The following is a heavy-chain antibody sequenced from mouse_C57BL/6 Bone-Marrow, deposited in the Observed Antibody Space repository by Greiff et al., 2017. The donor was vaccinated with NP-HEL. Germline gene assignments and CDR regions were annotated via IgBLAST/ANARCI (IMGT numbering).Heavy chain of an antibody. D-gene: IGHD1-1*01. V-gene: IGHV1-69*01. Sequence: QVQLQQPGAELVMPGASVKLSCKASGYTFTSYWMHWVKQRPGQGLEWIGEIDPSASYTNYNQKFKGKSTLTVDKSSSTAYMQLSSLTSEDSAVYYCARGATVVPTLYYFDYWGQGTTLTVSS. CDR2: IDPSASYT. J-gene: IGHJ2*01. CDR1: GYTFTSYW. CDR3: ARGATVVPTLYYFDY.